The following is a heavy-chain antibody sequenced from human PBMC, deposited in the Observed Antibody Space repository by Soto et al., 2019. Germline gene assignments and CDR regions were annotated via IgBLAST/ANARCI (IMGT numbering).Heavy chain of an antibody. CDR2: FDPEDGET. CDR1: GYTLTELS. D-gene: IGHD3-16*01. V-gene: IGHV1-24*01. CDR3: ATDLKRRYYYGMDV. Sequence: ASVKVSCKVSGYTLTELSMHWVRQAPGKGLEWMGGFDPEDGETIYAQEFQGRVTMTEDTSTDTAYMELSSLRSEDTAVYYCATDLKRRYYYGMDVWGQGTTVTVSS. J-gene: IGHJ6*02.